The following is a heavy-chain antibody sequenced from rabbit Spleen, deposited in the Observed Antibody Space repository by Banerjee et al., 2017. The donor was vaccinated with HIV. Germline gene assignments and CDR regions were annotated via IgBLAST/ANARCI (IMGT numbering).Heavy chain of an antibody. D-gene: IGHD2-1*01. CDR2: INAVTGKA. Sequence: QEQLVESGGGLVKPEGSLKLSCTASGFPFSNKAVMCWVRQAPGKGLEWIACINAVTGKAVYASWAKGRFTFSKTSSTTVTLQMTSLTAADTATYFCARDLLANTIDDYGLWGPGTLVTVS. CDR1: GFPFSNKAV. CDR3: ARDLLANTIDDYGL. J-gene: IGHJ6*01. V-gene: IGHV1S45*01.